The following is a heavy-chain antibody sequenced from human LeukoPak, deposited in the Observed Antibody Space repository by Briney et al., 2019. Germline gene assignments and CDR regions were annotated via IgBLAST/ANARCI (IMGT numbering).Heavy chain of an antibody. Sequence: PGGSLRLSCAASGFTFSSYSMNWVRQAPGKGLEWVSSISSSSSYIYYADSVKGRFTISRDNAKNSLYLQMNSLRAEDTAVYYCARADVVMVSASLVLDFWGHGTLVSVSS. CDR3: ARADVVMVSASLVLDF. CDR1: GFTFSSYS. V-gene: IGHV3-21*01. D-gene: IGHD2-15*01. J-gene: IGHJ4*01. CDR2: ISSSSSYI.